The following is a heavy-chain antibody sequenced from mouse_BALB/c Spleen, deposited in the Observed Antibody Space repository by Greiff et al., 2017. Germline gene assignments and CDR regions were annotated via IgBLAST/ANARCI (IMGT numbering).Heavy chain of an antibody. CDR1: GFSLTSYG. CDR2: IWRGGST. V-gene: IGHV2-5-1*01. J-gene: IGHJ4*01. D-gene: IGHD4-1*01. Sequence: VQLKESGPSLVQPSQSLSITCTVSGFSLTSYGVHWVRQSPGKGLEWLGVIWRGGSTDYNAAFMSRLSITKDNSKSQVFFKMNSLQADDTAIYYCAKRGGTDYAMDYWGQGTSVTVSS. CDR3: AKRGGTDYAMDY.